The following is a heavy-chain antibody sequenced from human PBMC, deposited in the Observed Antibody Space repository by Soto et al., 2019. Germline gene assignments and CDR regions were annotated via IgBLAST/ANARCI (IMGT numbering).Heavy chain of an antibody. J-gene: IGHJ4*01. CDR3: ARHAYGDFDGYYVDY. D-gene: IGHD4-17*01. CDR2: IYFSGTS. Sequence: QVQLQESGPGLVKPSETLSLTCTVSGGSISSYYWSWIRQPPGKGLEWIGYIYFSGTSNSNPSLRTRITISVHTSKSRSSLKLSSVTAADTAVYYCARHAYGDFDGYYVDYWGHGTRVTVSS. V-gene: IGHV4-59*08. CDR1: GGSISSYY.